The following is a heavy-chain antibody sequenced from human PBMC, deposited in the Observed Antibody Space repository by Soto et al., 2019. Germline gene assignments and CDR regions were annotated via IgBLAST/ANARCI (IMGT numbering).Heavy chain of an antibody. J-gene: IGHJ5*02. CDR1: GVTFGDHY. CDR2: ISYDGSNK. CDR3: PSVWGLDP. V-gene: IGHV3-30*03. D-gene: IGHD3-16*01. Sequence: GGSLRLSCAASGVTFGDHYMDWVRQAPGKGLEWVAVISYDGSNKYYADSVKGRFTISRDNSKNTLYLQMNILRAEDTAVYYCPSVWGLDPWGQGT.